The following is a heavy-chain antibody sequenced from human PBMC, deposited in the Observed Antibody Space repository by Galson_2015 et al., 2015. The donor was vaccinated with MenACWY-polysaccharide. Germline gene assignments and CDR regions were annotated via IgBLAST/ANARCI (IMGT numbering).Heavy chain of an antibody. V-gene: IGHV3-15*01. CDR1: GFSFNNAW. CDR3: ATGGHYFGN. CDR2: IRSKSDGGTT. Sequence: SLRLSCAASGFSFNNAWMSWLRQASGKGPEWVGRIRSKSDGGTTDNAAPVKGRFSISRDDSKNTLYLQMSSLEVEDTAVYYCATGGHYFGNWGQGTLVTVSS. D-gene: IGHD3-10*01. J-gene: IGHJ4*02.